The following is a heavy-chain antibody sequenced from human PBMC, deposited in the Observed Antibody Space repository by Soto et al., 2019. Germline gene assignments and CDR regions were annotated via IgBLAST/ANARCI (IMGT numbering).Heavy chain of an antibody. CDR2: INPSGGRT. CDR1: GYTFITSH. D-gene: IGHD1-26*01. J-gene: IGHJ6*04. Sequence: GPSVKASCKAPGYTFITSHIHWVRQAPGQGLKWVGVINPSGGRTTYAQKFQGRATISREPSTSPVSMDLSSLRSEDTAVYYGAREWVGDYYGMDVWGKGTRVTVSS. V-gene: IGHV1-46*01. CDR3: AREWVGDYYGMDV.